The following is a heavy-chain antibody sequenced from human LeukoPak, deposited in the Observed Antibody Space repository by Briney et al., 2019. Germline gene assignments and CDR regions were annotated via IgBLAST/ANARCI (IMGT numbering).Heavy chain of an antibody. Sequence: GGSLRPSCAPSGVTFRIDAISSGPQAPGKGLEWVSAISGSGGSTYYADSVKGRFTISRDNSKNTLYLQMNSLRAEDTAVYYCAQDSDLERCNGPFDHWGQGTLVTVSS. D-gene: IGHD1-1*01. CDR2: ISGSGGST. V-gene: IGHV3-23*01. CDR1: GVTFRIDA. CDR3: AQDSDLERCNGPFDH. J-gene: IGHJ5*02.